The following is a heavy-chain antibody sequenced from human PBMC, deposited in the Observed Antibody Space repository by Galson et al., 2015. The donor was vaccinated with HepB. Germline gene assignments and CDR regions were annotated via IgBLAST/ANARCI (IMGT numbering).Heavy chain of an antibody. CDR2: INPNSGGT. CDR3: ARRTRVVVPAAKGNYYYYGMDV. Sequence: SVKVSCKASGYTFTGYYMHWVRQAPGQGLEWMGWINPNSGGTNYAQKLQGRVTMTRDTSISTAYMELSRLRSDDTAVYYCARRTRVVVPAAKGNYYYYGMDVWGQGTTVTVSS. D-gene: IGHD2-2*01. J-gene: IGHJ6*02. V-gene: IGHV1-2*02. CDR1: GYTFTGYY.